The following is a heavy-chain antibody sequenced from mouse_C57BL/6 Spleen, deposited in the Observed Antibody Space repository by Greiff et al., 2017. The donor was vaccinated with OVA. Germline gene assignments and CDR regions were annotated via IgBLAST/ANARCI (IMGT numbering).Heavy chain of an antibody. CDR2: IYPGSGNT. Sequence: VQVVESGPELVKPGASVKISCKASGYSFTSYYIHWVKQRPGQGLEWIGWIYPGSGNTKYNEKFKGKATLTADTSSSTAYMQLSSLTSEDSAVYYGTRSPYGYHYFDYWGQGTTLTVSS. D-gene: IGHD2-2*01. CDR3: TRSPYGYHYFDY. V-gene: IGHV1-66*01. J-gene: IGHJ2*01. CDR1: GYSFTSYY.